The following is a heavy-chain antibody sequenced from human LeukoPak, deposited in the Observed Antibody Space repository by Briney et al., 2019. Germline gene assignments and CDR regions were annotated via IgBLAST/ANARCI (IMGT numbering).Heavy chain of an antibody. CDR3: ATGVDTAMVTSRYDY. J-gene: IGHJ4*02. CDR2: FDPEDGET. Sequence: ASVKVSCKVSGYTLTELSMHWVRQAPGKGLEWMGGFDPEDGETIYAQKFQGRVTMTEDTSTDTAYMELSSLRSEDTAVYYCATGVDTAMVTSRYDYWGQGTLVTVSS. CDR1: GYTLTELS. V-gene: IGHV1-24*01. D-gene: IGHD5-18*01.